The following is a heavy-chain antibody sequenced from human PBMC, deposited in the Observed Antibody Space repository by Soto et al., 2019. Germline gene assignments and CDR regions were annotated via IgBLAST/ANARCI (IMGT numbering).Heavy chain of an antibody. J-gene: IGHJ6*02. CDR2: IWNDGSNN. D-gene: IGHD6-13*01. V-gene: IGHV3-33*01. CDR3: ARRQIPPPTRGAANARGGMDV. CDR1: GFTFNNYG. Sequence: QVQLVESGGGVVQHGRSLRLSCAASGFTFNNYGMHWVRQAPGKGLEWLAVIWNDGSNNYYANSVKGRFTISRDNSKNTLYLQMNSLRAEDTAVYYCARRQIPPPTRGAANARGGMDVWGQGTTVTVSS.